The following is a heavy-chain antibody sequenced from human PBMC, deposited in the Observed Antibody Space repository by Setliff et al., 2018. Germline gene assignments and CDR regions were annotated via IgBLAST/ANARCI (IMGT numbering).Heavy chain of an antibody. CDR1: GDTLSSYA. CDR3: ARAGSAPARRKGVFEY. V-gene: IGHV1-69*13. D-gene: IGHD6-13*01. J-gene: IGHJ4*02. CDR2: IIPVFGPA. Sequence: PVKVSCKASGDTLSSYAISWERQAPGQGLEWMGRIIPVFGPAKYAQKFQGKVTISADESTSTAYMELNILTYEDTAMYYCARAGSAPARRKGVFEYGVQGTLVPDSS.